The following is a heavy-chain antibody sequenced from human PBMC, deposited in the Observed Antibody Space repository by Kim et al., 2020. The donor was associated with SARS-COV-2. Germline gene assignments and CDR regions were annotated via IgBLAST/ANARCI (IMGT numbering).Heavy chain of an antibody. CDR3: VKDKY. V-gene: IGHV3-64D*09. CDR2: SRNGGST. Sequence: SRNGGSTSYADSVKGRFTISRDNSKNTLYLQMSSLRAEDTAVYYCVKDKYWGQGTLVTVSS. J-gene: IGHJ4*02.